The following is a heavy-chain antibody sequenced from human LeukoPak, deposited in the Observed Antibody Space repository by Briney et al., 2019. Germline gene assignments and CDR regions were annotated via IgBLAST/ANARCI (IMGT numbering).Heavy chain of an antibody. CDR3: AKDMNYCSGGSCYGPYDAFDI. J-gene: IGHJ3*02. D-gene: IGHD2-15*01. CDR2: ISWNSGSI. CDR1: GFTFDDYA. Sequence: PGRSLRLSCAASGFTFDDYAMHWVRQAPGKGLEWVSGISWNSGSIGYADSVKGRFTISRDNAKNSLYLQMNSPRAEDTALYYCAKDMNYCSGGSCYGPYDAFDIWGQGTMVTVSS. V-gene: IGHV3-9*01.